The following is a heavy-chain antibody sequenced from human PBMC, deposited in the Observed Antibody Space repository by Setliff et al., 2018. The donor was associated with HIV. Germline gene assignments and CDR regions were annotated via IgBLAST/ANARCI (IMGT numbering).Heavy chain of an antibody. CDR2: ISAYNGNT. Sequence: GASVKVSCKASGYTFTTYGITWVRQAPGQGLEWMGWISAYNGNTNYAQRLQGRVTMTTDTSTSTAYMELSSLRSEDTAVYYCAREQVGFGPPRGMDVWGQGTTVTVSS. V-gene: IGHV1-18*01. D-gene: IGHD3-10*01. CDR3: AREQVGFGPPRGMDV. CDR1: GYTFTTYG. J-gene: IGHJ6*02.